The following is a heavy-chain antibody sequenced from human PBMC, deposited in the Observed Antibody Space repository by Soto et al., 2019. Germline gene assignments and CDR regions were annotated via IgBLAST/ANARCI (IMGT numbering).Heavy chain of an antibody. Sequence: QVQLVQSGAEVKKPGSSVKVSCKASGGIFSTYAISWLRQAPGQGLEWMGGIIPLFGTPNYAQRFQGRVTITVDLSTSTGYLAHSRLRSQAPDASYCARDRDDYGSGNYYTRIDFWGQGTLVTVSS. V-gene: IGHV1-69*01. CDR2: IIPLFGTP. J-gene: IGHJ4*02. CDR3: ARDRDDYGSGNYYTRIDF. CDR1: GGIFSTYA. D-gene: IGHD3-10*01.